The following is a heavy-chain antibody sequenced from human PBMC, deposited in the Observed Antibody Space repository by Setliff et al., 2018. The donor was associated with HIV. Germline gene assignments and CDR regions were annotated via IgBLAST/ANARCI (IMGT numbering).Heavy chain of an antibody. CDR2: IHHSGST. CDR1: GESTRDSYFY. D-gene: IGHD3-16*02. CDR3: ASGRVRQSRKFWGFIVLPPFDY. V-gene: IGHV4-31*03. J-gene: IGHJ4*02. Sequence: PSETLSLTCTVAGESTRDSYFYWGWIRQHPGKALEWIGYIHHSGSTFYNPSLKSRLIMSVDTSKSQLSLRLSSVTAAATAVYYCASGRVRQSRKFWGFIVLPPFDYWGQGALVTVSS.